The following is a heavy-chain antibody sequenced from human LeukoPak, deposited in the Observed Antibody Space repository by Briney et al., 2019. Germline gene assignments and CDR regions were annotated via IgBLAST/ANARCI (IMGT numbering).Heavy chain of an antibody. D-gene: IGHD2-15*01. J-gene: IGHJ4*02. V-gene: IGHV1-8*01. CDR3: ARAEGSGYCSGGSCYQ. CDR2: MNPNSGNT. Sequence: ASVKVSCKASGYTFTSYDINWVRQATGQGLEWLGWMNPNSGNTGYAQKFQGRVTMTRNTSISTAYMELSSLRSEDTAVYYCARAEGSGYCSGGSCYQWGQGTLVTVSS. CDR1: GYTFTSYD.